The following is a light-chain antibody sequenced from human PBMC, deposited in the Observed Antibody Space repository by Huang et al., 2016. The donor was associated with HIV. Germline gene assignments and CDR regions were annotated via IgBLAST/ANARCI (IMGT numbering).Light chain of an antibody. CDR2: DAS. Sequence: EIVLTQSPVTVSVSPGERATLSCRASQSVFSQLAWYQQQPGQAPRLLSYDASSRAPGIPARFSGSGSGTDYTLTITSLEPDDFAVYYCQQRSDWPRTFGQGTKVDIK. V-gene: IGKV3-11*01. J-gene: IGKJ1*01. CDR1: QSVFSQ. CDR3: QQRSDWPRT.